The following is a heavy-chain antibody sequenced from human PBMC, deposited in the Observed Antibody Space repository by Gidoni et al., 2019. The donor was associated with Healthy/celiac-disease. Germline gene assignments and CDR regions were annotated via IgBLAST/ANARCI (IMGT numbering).Heavy chain of an antibody. CDR2: ISYDGSNK. J-gene: IGHJ4*02. V-gene: IGHV3-30*04. Sequence: QVQLVESGGGVVQPGRSLRLSCAASGFTFSSYAMHCLRQAPGKGLEWVAVISYDGSNKYYADSVKGRFTISRDNSKNTLYMQMNSLRAEDTAVYYCAKGQGGVVVPAAVDYWGQGTLVTVSS. CDR3: AKGQGGVVVPAAVDY. CDR1: GFTFSSYA. D-gene: IGHD2-2*01.